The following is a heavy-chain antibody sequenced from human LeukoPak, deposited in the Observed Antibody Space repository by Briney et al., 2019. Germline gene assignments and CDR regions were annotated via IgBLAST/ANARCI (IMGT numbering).Heavy chain of an antibody. CDR2: ISWSSGSI. J-gene: IGHJ6*03. Sequence: PGRSLRLSCAGSGFTFDEHAMHWVRQAPGKGLEWVSGISWSSGSIAYADSVKGRFTISRDNAKNLLFLQMSSLRAADTALYYCVKGHCSSSSCFPNYYYYMDVWGTGTTVTVSS. CDR1: GFTFDEHA. V-gene: IGHV3-9*01. D-gene: IGHD2-15*01. CDR3: VKGHCSSSSCFPNYYYYMDV.